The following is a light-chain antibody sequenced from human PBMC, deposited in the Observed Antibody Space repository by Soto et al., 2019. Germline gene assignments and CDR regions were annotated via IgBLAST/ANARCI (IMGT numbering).Light chain of an antibody. V-gene: IGKV1-5*03. J-gene: IGKJ4*01. CDR3: QQYNTYPLT. CDR2: RAS. CDR1: QSINNW. Sequence: DIQMTQSPSTLSTSVGDRVTITCLASQSINNWLAWYQQKPGKAPKLLISRASNLESGVPSRFSGSGSGTEFTLTISSLQPDDFATYYCQQYNTYPLTFGGGTKVDI.